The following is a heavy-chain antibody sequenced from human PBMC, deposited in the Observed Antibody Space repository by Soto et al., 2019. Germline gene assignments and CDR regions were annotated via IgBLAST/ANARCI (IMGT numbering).Heavy chain of an antibody. CDR3: AKTYYYDSSGYYPLGYFDY. Sequence: PGGSLRLSCAVSGFTVSNNYMSWVRQAPGKGLEGVSVIYSGGYTAYGDSVKGRFTISRDNSKNTLYLQMNSLRAEDTAVYYCAKTYYYDSSGYYPLGYFDYWGQGTLVTVSS. V-gene: IGHV3-53*01. CDR2: IYSGGYT. J-gene: IGHJ4*02. CDR1: GFTVSNNY. D-gene: IGHD3-22*01.